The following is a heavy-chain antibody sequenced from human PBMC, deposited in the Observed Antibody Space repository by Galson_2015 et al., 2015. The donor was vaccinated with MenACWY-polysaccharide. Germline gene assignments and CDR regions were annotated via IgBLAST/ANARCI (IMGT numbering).Heavy chain of an antibody. CDR2: INPNGGGT. Sequence: SVKVSCKASGYTFTDHYFHWVRQAPGQGLEWMGRINPNGGGTKYAKRFQGRVTMTRDTSISSTYMELSDLTSDDTAVYYCARGGRAVNGNNWFDPWGQGTLVTVSS. CDR1: GYTFTDHY. J-gene: IGHJ5*02. CDR3: ARGGRAVNGNNWFDP. V-gene: IGHV1-2*06. D-gene: IGHD1-20*01.